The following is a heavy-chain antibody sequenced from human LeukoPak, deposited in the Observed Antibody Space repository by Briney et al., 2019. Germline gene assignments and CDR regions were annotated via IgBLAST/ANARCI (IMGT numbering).Heavy chain of an antibody. Sequence: ASVKVSCKASGYTFTSYDINWVRQATGQGLEWMGWMNPNSGNTGYAQKFQGRVTMTRNTSIGTAYMELSSLRSEDTAVYYCALPNDYGDYEAYWGQGTLVTVSS. CDR1: GYTFTSYD. CDR2: MNPNSGNT. J-gene: IGHJ4*02. CDR3: ALPNDYGDYEAY. D-gene: IGHD4-17*01. V-gene: IGHV1-8*02.